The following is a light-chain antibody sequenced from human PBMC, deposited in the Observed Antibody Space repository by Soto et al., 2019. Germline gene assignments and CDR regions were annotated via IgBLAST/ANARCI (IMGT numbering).Light chain of an antibody. Sequence: DILLTQSPASLSSSAGDRATLSCRASESISSYLAWYQQKPCQAPRLLIYDSSNRATGIPARFSGSGSGTDFTLTISSIKPEDFAVYYCQQRSNWRTWWTFGQGTKVDIK. CDR1: ESISSY. CDR2: DSS. CDR3: QQRSNWRTWWT. J-gene: IGKJ1*01. V-gene: IGKV3-11*01.